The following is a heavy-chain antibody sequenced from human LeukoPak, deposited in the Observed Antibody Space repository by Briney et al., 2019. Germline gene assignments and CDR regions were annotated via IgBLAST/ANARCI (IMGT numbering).Heavy chain of an antibody. V-gene: IGHV3-23*01. CDR3: AKGPSDRAIDY. J-gene: IGHJ4*02. CDR1: GFTISTYA. CDR2: ISANGGRT. Sequence: GGSLRLSCAASGFTISTYAMTWVRQAPGKGLEWVSSISANGGRTFCADSVKGRFAISRDPSKNTLYLQMDSLRVDDTAVYYCAKGPSDRAIDYWGQGTLVTVSS. D-gene: IGHD1-26*01.